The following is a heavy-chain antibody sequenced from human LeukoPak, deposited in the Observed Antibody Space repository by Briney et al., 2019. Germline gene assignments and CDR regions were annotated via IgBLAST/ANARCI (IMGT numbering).Heavy chain of an antibody. CDR3: AKEGSSWNVDY. V-gene: IGHV3-23*01. D-gene: IGHD6-13*01. CDR1: GFAFDTYA. Sequence: GGSLRLSCAASGFAFDTYAMTWVRQAPGKGLERVSTMSGTGGRTFYGDSVKGRFTISRDRSKNTVYLQMNSLRPEDTAIYYCAKEGSSWNVDYWGQGTLVTVSS. CDR2: MSGTGGRT. J-gene: IGHJ4*02.